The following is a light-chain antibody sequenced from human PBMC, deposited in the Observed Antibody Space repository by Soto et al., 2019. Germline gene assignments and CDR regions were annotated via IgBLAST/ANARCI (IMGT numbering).Light chain of an antibody. CDR2: GAS. CDR1: QYIHTH. Sequence: DIPMTQSPSSLSASVGDRVTITCRASQYIHTHLAWYQQKPGNSPQLLVYGASTLHSGVSSRFIASGSGTDYILTISSLQSEDFATYYCQTYDKAPWTFGPGTRV. V-gene: IGKV1-27*01. CDR3: QTYDKAPWT. J-gene: IGKJ1*01.